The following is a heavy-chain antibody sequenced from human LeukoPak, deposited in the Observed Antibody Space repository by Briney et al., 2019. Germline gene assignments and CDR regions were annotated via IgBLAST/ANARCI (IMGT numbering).Heavy chain of an antibody. D-gene: IGHD2-2*01. CDR2: MNPNSGNT. CDR1: GYTFTSYD. J-gene: IGHJ3*02. CDR3: ARVPLYCRSTSCYRGDDAFDI. Sequence: ASVKVSCKASGYTFTSYDINGVGQATGQGLEWMGGMNPNSGNTGYAQKFQGRVTMTRNTSISTAYMELSSLRSEETAVYYCARVPLYCRSTSCYRGDDAFDIWGQGTMVTVSS. V-gene: IGHV1-8*01.